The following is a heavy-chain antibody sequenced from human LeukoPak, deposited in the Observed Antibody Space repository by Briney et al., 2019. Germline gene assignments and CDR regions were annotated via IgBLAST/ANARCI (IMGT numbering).Heavy chain of an antibody. CDR3: ARVYRVGATIYYFDY. CDR2: IYYSGST. D-gene: IGHD1-26*01. CDR1: GGSISSYY. Sequence: PSETLSLTCTVSGGSISSYYWSWIRQPPGKGLEWIGYIYYSGSTNYNPSLKCRVTISVDTSKNQFSLKLSSVTAADTAVYYCARVYRVGATIYYFDYWGQGTLVTVSS. V-gene: IGHV4-59*01. J-gene: IGHJ4*02.